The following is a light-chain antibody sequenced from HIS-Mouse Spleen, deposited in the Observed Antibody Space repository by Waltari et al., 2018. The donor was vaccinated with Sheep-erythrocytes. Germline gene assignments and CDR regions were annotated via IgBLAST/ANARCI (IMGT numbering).Light chain of an antibody. Sequence: QSALTQPRSVSGSPGQSVTISCTGTSSDVGGYNYVSWYQQHPGKAPKPVIYDVSNRPSGFPDRFSGSKAGNTASLTISGLQAEDEADYYCCSYAGSYNHVFATGTKVTVL. CDR1: SSDVGGYNY. J-gene: IGLJ1*01. CDR3: CSYAGSYNHV. CDR2: DVS. V-gene: IGLV2-11*01.